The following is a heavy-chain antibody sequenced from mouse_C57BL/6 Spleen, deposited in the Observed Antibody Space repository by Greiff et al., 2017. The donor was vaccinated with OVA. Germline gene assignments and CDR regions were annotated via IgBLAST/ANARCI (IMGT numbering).Heavy chain of an antibody. CDR3: ARGVTSYWYFDV. D-gene: IGHD2-2*01. Sequence: QVQLQQSGAELVMPGASVKLSCKASGYTFTSYWMHWVKQRPGQGLEWIGEIDPSESYTNYNQKFKGKSTLTVDKSSSTAYMQLSSLTSEDSAVYYCARGVTSYWYFDVWGTGTTVTVSS. CDR1: GYTFTSYW. V-gene: IGHV1-69*01. CDR2: IDPSESYT. J-gene: IGHJ1*03.